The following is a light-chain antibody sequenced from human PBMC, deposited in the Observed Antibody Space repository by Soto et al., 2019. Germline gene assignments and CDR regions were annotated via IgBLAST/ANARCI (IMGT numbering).Light chain of an antibody. Sequence: IGLTQSPGTLSLSPGERATLSCRASQSVSSSYLAWYQQKPGQAPRLLIYGASSRATGIPDRFSGSGSGTDFTLTISRLEPEDFAVYYWQQYGSSPRTFGQGTKVEIK. J-gene: IGKJ1*01. CDR2: GAS. CDR1: QSVSSSY. V-gene: IGKV3-20*01. CDR3: QQYGSSPRT.